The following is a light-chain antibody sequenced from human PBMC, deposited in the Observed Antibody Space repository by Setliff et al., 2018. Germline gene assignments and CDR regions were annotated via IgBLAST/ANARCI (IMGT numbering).Light chain of an antibody. CDR3: SSYASSNHFV. J-gene: IGLJ1*01. Sequence: QSVLTQPPSASGSPGPSVTISCTGTSNDVSGYTYVSWYQQHPGKAPQLMIYDVSKRPSGVPDRFSGSKSGNTASLTVSGLQAEDEADYYCSSYASSNHFVFGTGTKGTVL. CDR2: DVS. V-gene: IGLV2-8*01. CDR1: SNDVSGYTY.